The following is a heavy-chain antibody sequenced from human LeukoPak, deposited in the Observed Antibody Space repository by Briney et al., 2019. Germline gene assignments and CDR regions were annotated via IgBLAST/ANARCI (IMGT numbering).Heavy chain of an antibody. D-gene: IGHD6-19*01. CDR3: ARRTPYSSGPFDY. J-gene: IGHJ4*02. CDR1: GFTVSSNY. Sequence: GGSLRLSCAASGFTVSSNYMSWVRQAPGKGLEWDSVIYSGGSTYYADSVKGRFTISRDNSKNTLYLQMNNLRAEDTAVYYCARRTPYSSGPFDYWGQGTLVTVSS. V-gene: IGHV3-66*01. CDR2: IYSGGST.